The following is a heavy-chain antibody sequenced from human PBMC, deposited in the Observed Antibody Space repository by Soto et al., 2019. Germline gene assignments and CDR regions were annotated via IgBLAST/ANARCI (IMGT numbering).Heavy chain of an antibody. CDR3: ARDQKIIAAAGTFDY. Sequence: GGSLRLSCAASGFTFSSYGMHWVRQAPGKGLEWVAVIWYDGSNKYYADSVKGRFTISRDNSKNTLYLQMNSLRAEDTAVYYCARDQKIIAAAGTFDYWGQGTLVTVSS. J-gene: IGHJ4*02. CDR1: GFTFSSYG. CDR2: IWYDGSNK. D-gene: IGHD6-13*01. V-gene: IGHV3-33*01.